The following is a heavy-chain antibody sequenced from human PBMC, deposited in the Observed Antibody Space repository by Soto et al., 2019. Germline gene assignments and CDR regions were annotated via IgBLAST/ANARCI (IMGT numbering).Heavy chain of an antibody. V-gene: IGHV4-59*01. CDR2: IYYSGST. CDR1: GGSISSYY. CDR3: GRVWGGYGYSGYYYYGMDV. J-gene: IGHJ6*02. D-gene: IGHD5-18*01. Sequence: PSEPLSLTCTVAGGSISSYYWSWVRQPPGKGLEWIGYIYYSGSTNYNPSLKSRVTISVDTSKNQFSLKLSPVTAADTAVYYCGRVWGGYGYSGYYYYGMDVWGQGTTVTVSS.